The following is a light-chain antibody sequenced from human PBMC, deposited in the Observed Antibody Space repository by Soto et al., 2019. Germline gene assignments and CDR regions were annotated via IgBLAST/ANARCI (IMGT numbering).Light chain of an antibody. CDR2: EVT. V-gene: IGLV2-14*01. Sequence: QSVLTQPASVSGSPGQSITISCTGTSSDVGDYNYVSWYQQHPGKAPKLTIYEVTNRPSGVANRFSGSKSGNTASLTISGLQAEDEADYYCSSYTTTNTWVFGGGTKVTVL. J-gene: IGLJ3*02. CDR3: SSYTTTNTWV. CDR1: SSDVGDYNY.